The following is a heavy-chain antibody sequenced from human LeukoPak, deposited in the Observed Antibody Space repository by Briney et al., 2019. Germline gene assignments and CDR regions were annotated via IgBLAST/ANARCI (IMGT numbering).Heavy chain of an antibody. D-gene: IGHD3-16*02. CDR2: IYYSGST. J-gene: IGHJ4*02. V-gene: IGHV4-30-4*01. CDR1: GGSISSGDYY. Sequence: SETLSLTCTVSGGSISSGDYYWSWIRQPPGKGLEWTGYIYYSGSTYYNPSLKSRVTISVDTSKNQFSLKLSSVTAADTAVYYCAREAMITFGGVIHWGQGTLVTVSS. CDR3: AREAMITFGGVIH.